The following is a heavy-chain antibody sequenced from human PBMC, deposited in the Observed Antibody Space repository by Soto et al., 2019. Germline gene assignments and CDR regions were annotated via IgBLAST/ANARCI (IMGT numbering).Heavy chain of an antibody. CDR3: ARVTGAAMVTYYCYGMDV. D-gene: IGHD5-18*01. Sequence: SETLSLTCTVSGSSVSSYYWSWIRQPPGKGLEWIGHIYYSGSTNYNPSLKSRVTISVDTSNHQFSLKLSSVTAAVTAVSYCARVTGAAMVTYYCYGMDVWGQGTTVTVSS. J-gene: IGHJ6*02. CDR1: GSSVSSYY. CDR2: IYYSGST. V-gene: IGHV4-59*02.